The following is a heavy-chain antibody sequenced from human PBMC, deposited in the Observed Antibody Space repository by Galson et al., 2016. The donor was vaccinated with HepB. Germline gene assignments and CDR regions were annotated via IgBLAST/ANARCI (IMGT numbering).Heavy chain of an antibody. D-gene: IGHD5-18*01. CDR2: VTGSGGKK. CDR1: GFTFNTHA. Sequence: SLRLSCAASGFTFNTHAMSWVRQAPGKGLEWVAGVTGSGGKKYYSESLKGRVTVSRDNSKNTLYLQMSSLRAADTAVHYCAKLKTAMIDYYFDYWGQGTRVTVSS. CDR3: AKLKTAMIDYYFDY. J-gene: IGHJ4*02. V-gene: IGHV3-23*01.